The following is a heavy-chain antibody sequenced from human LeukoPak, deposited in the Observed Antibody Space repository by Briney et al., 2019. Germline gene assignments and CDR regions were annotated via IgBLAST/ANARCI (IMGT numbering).Heavy chain of an antibody. CDR3: AKDDKRKDDY. J-gene: IGHJ4*02. CDR2: ITQDGSAK. V-gene: IGHV3-7*01. CDR1: GLTFNRYG. Sequence: PGGSLRLSCSASGLTFNRYGMSCARQAPGRGREVVASITQDGSAKYVGSVKGRFTISSDNARNSLYLEMKSLRAEDTAVYFCAKDDKRKDDYWGQGILVTVSS. D-gene: IGHD3-22*01.